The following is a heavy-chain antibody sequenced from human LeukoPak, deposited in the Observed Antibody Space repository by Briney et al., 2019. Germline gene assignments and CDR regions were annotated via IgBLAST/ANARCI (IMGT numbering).Heavy chain of an antibody. D-gene: IGHD1-26*01. CDR2: ISYDGSNK. J-gene: IGHJ1*01. CDR3: AKDNLKLLGATGEYFQH. CDR1: GFTFSSYA. V-gene: IGHV3-30*04. Sequence: GGSLRLSCAASGFTFSSYAMHWVRQAPGKGLEWVAVISYDGSNKYYADSVKGQFTISRDNSKNTLYLQMNSLRAEDTAVYYCAKDNLKLLGATGEYFQHWGQGTLVTVSS.